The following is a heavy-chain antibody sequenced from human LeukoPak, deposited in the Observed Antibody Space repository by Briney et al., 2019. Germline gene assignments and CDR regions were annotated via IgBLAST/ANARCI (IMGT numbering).Heavy chain of an antibody. D-gene: IGHD5-18*01. CDR2: IIPIFGTA. J-gene: IGHJ5*02. CDR1: GGTFSSYA. V-gene: IGHV1-69*01. CDR3: ARDGYSYGYSWFDP. Sequence: ASVKVSCKASGGTFSSYAISWVRQAPGQGLEWMGGIIPIFGTANYAQKFQGRVTITADESTSTAYMELSSLRSEDTAVYYCARDGYSYGYSWFDPWGQGTLVTVSS.